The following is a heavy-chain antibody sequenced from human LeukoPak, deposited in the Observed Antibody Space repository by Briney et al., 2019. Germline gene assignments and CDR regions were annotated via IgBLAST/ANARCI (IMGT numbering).Heavy chain of an antibody. CDR3: ARGGRPAAIYYYYYGMDV. J-gene: IGHJ6*02. CDR2: MNPNSGNT. V-gene: IGHV1-8*01. Sequence: SVKVSCKASGYTFTSYDINWVRQATGQGLEWMGWMNPNSGNTGYAQKFQGRVTMTRNTSISTAYMELSSLRSEDTAVYYCARGGRPAAIYYYYYGMDVWGQGTTVTVSS. D-gene: IGHD2-2*02. CDR1: GYTFTSYD.